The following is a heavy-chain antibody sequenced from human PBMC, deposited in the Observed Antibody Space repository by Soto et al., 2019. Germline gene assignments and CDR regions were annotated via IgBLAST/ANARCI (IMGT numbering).Heavy chain of an antibody. CDR3: AGSPGSGTARGIDY. CDR1: GGTFSSYT. Sequence: QVQLVQSGAEVKKPGSSVKVSCKASGGTFSSYTISWVRQAPGQGLEWMGRIIPILGIANYAQKFQGRVTITADKSTSTAYMEMRRLQSEDTDVYYCAGSPGSGTARGIDYWGQGTLVTVSS. D-gene: IGHD5-18*01. V-gene: IGHV1-69*02. J-gene: IGHJ4*02. CDR2: IIPILGIA.